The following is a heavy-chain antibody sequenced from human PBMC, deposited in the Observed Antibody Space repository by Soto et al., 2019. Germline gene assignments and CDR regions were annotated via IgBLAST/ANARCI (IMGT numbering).Heavy chain of an antibody. CDR2: ITTTSSTM. CDR3: ARDSSGRNYYGMDV. D-gene: IGHD3-22*01. CDR1: GFIFSDYS. V-gene: IGHV3-48*02. Sequence: PGGSLRLSCTPSGFIFSDYSIHWVRQAPGKGLEWISYITTTSSTMYYADSVKGRFTISRDNAKNSLYLKMNSLRDEDTAVYYCARDSSGRNYYGMDVWGQGTTVTVSS. J-gene: IGHJ6*02.